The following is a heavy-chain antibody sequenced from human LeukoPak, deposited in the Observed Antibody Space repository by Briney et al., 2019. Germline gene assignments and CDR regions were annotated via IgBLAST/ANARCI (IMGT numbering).Heavy chain of an antibody. D-gene: IGHD6-13*01. CDR2: IYYSGST. Sequence: SETLSLTCTVSGGSISSYYWSWIRQPPGKGLEWIGYIYYSGSTNYNPSLKSRVTISVDTSKNQFSLKLSSVTAADTAVYYCARHQGPYSSSWYTWFDPWGQGTLVTVSS. CDR3: ARHQGPYSSSWYTWFDP. CDR1: GGSISSYY. V-gene: IGHV4-59*08. J-gene: IGHJ5*02.